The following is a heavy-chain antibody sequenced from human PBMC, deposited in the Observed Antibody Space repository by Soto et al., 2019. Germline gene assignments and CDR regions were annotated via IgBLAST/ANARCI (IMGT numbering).Heavy chain of an antibody. CDR2: TYYRSKWYN. J-gene: IGHJ3*02. CDR3: ASIHCGASDCFDT. D-gene: IGHD2-21*01. V-gene: IGHV6-1*01. Sequence: SQTLSLTCVISGDSVSSNSVTWSWIRQSPSRGLEWLGRTYYRSKWYNNYAVSVKSRITINPDTSKNQFSLQLNSVSPEDTAVYYCASIHCGASDCFDTWGQGTMVTV. CDR1: GDSVSSNSVT.